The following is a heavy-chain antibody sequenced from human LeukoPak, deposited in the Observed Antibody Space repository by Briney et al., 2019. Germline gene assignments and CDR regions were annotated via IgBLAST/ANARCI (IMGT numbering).Heavy chain of an antibody. CDR2: IFPGDSDT. D-gene: IGHD6-19*01. CDR1: GEIIITYW. CDR3: ARLALASSGWYNVDH. Sequence: GECLKIPCNAAGEIIITYWAACLRQLPAKDLVWLVVIFPGDSDTRYSPSFQGHVTISADKSFSTAYLQWSSLKASDTAIYFCARLALASSGWYNVDHWGQGTLVTVSS. V-gene: IGHV5-51*01. J-gene: IGHJ4*02.